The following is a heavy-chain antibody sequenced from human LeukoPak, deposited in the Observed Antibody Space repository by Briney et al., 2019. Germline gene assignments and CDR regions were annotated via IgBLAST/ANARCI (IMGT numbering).Heavy chain of an antibody. CDR2: TYSRSRWYN. D-gene: IGHD3-9*01. V-gene: IGHV6-1*01. J-gene: IGHJ3*02. CDR3: AREYGPRTGRYFDRSYDALD. Sequence: SQTHSLTCAIAGNSVTNNSAALNWIRQSPLRGLEWLGRTYSRSRWYNYFEVSVKSRINITLDTSKHQFTLQLSSVTPEDTAVYYCAREYGPRTGRYFDRSYDALD. CDR1: GNSVTNNSAA.